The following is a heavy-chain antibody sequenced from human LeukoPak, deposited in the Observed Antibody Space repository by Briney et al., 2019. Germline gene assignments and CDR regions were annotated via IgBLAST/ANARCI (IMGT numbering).Heavy chain of an antibody. CDR2: ISYDGSNK. V-gene: IGHV3-30*18. J-gene: IGHJ4*02. CDR3: AKSLGGNYYFEY. CDR1: GFTFSSYG. Sequence: PGRSLRLSCAVSGFTFSSYGMHWVRQAPGKGLEWVAVISYDGSNKYYADSVKGRFTISRDNSKNTLYLQMNSLRAEDTAVYYCAKSLGGNYYFEYWGQGTLVTVSS. D-gene: IGHD3-16*01.